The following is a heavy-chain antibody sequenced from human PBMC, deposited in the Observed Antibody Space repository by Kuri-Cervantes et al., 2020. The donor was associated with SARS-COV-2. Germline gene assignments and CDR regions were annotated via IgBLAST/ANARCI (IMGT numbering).Heavy chain of an antibody. Sequence: GESLKISCAASGFTFSSYSMNWVRQAPGKGLEWVSSVSSGGTSVCYADSLEGRFTISRDNAKSSLYLEMNSLRAEDTAMYYCARDLGTFSSGWFYMDVWGKGTTVTVSS. J-gene: IGHJ6*03. CDR1: GFTFSSYS. CDR3: ARDLGTFSSGWFYMDV. V-gene: IGHV3-21*01. CDR2: VSSGGTSV. D-gene: IGHD6-19*01.